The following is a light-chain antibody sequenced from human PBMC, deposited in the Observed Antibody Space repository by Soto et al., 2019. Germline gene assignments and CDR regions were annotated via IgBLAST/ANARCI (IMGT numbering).Light chain of an antibody. CDR2: GAS. J-gene: IGKJ5*01. CDR1: QSLTSSY. V-gene: IGKV3-20*01. Sequence: TKSAGTLSLSPGERAALSCRASQSLTSSYLAWYQQKPGQSPRLLIYGASRRATGIPDRFSGSGSGTEFTLTISSVQAEDVAVYYCQQYYDSPLTFCQVTLLEV. CDR3: QQYYDSPLT.